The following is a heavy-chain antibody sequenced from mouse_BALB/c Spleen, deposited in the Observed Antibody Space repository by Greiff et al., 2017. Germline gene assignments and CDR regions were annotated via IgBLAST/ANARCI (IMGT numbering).Heavy chain of an antibody. CDR3: TREDYDYDDAMDY. Sequence: EVKLMESGGGLVKPGGSLKLSCAASGFTFSSYTMSWVRQTPEKRLEWVATISSGGSYTYYPDSVKGRFTISRDNAKNTLYLQMSSLKSEDTAMYYCTREDYDYDDAMDYWGQGTSVTVSS. D-gene: IGHD2-4*01. V-gene: IGHV5-6-4*01. CDR2: ISSGGSYT. J-gene: IGHJ4*01. CDR1: GFTFSSYT.